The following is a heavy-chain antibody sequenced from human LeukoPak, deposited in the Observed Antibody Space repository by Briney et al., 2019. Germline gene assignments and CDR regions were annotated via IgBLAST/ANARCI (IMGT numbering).Heavy chain of an antibody. CDR1: GGSVSSGSYY. V-gene: IGHV4-61*01. CDR3: VRVHTTVTTYYFDY. J-gene: IGHJ4*02. CDR2: IYYSGST. Sequence: SETLSLTCTVSGGSVSSGSYYWSWIRKPPGKGLEWIGCIYYSGSTNYNPSLKSRVTISVDTSKNQFSLKLSSVTAADTAVYYCVRVHTTVTTYYFDYWGQGTLVTVSS. D-gene: IGHD4-17*01.